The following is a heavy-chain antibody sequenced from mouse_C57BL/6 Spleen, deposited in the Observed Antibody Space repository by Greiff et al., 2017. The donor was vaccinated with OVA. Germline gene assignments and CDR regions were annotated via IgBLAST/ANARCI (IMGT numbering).Heavy chain of an antibody. Sequence: VQLQQPGAELVKPGASVKVSCKASGYTFTSYWMHWVKQRPGQGLEWIGRIHPSDSDTNYNQKFKGKATLTVDKSSSTAYMQLSSLTSEDSAVCDWAIGFMTTVGYFDVWGTGTTVTVSS. V-gene: IGHV1-74*01. CDR2: IHPSDSDT. D-gene: IGHD1-1*01. CDR3: AIGFMTTVGYFDV. J-gene: IGHJ1*03. CDR1: GYTFTSYW.